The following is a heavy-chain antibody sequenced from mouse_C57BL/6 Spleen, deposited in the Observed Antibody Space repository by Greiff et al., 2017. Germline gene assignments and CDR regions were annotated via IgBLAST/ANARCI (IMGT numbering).Heavy chain of an antibody. V-gene: IGHV1-19*01. CDR2: INPYNGGT. CDR1: GYTFTDYY. D-gene: IGHD2-2*01. J-gene: IGHJ3*01. Sequence: VQLQQSGPVLVKPGASVQMSCKASGYTFTDYYMNLVKQSHGKSLEWIGVINPYNGGTSYNQKFKGKATLTVDKSSSTAYMELNSLTSEDSAVYYCASGDDAGFAYWGQATLVTVSA. CDR3: ASGDDAGFAY.